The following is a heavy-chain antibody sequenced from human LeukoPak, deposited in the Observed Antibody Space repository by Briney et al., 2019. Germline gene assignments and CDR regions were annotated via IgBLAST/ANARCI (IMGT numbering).Heavy chain of an antibody. CDR1: GGTFSSYA. CDR2: IIPIFGTA. V-gene: IGHV1-69*05. D-gene: IGHD1-26*01. J-gene: IGHJ4*02. Sequence: ASVKVSCKASGGTFSSYAISWVRQAPGQGLEWMGRIIPIFGTANYAQKFQGRVTITTDKSTSTAYMELSSLRSEDTAVYYCARVVGATAFDYWGQGTLVTVSS. CDR3: ARVVGATAFDY.